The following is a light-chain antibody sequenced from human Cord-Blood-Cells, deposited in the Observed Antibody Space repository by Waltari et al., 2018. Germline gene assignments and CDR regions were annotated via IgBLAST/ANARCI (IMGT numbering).Light chain of an antibody. J-gene: IGLJ2*01. CDR1: SSHVGGYNY. V-gene: IGLV2-14*01. CDR3: SSYTSSSTLVV. Sequence: QSALPQPASVSGSPGQSIIISCTGTSSHVGGYNYVSWYQQHPGKAPKLMIYDVSNRPSGVSNRFSGSKSGNTASLTISGLQAEDEADYYCSSYTSSSTLVVFGGGTKLTVL. CDR2: DVS.